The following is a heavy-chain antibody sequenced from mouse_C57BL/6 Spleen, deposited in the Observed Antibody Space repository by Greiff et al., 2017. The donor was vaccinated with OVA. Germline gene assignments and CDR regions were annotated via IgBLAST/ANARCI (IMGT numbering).Heavy chain of an antibody. CDR3: ARNGGYYDSPWFAY. D-gene: IGHD2-4*01. Sequence: QVQLQQSGPGLVQPSPSLSITCTVSGFSLTSYGVHWVRQSPGKGLEWLGVIWSGGSTAYYAAFITSLSISTDNSKSQVIFKMNRLQADDTAIYYCARNGGYYDSPWFAYWGQGTLVTVSA. V-gene: IGHV2-2*01. CDR2: IWSGGST. CDR1: GFSLTSYG. J-gene: IGHJ3*01.